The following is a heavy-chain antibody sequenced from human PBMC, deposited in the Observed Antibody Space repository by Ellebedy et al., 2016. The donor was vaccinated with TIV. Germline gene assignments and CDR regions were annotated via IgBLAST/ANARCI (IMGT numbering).Heavy chain of an antibody. D-gene: IGHD3-10*01. CDR1: GFTFSSYS. Sequence: GESLKISCAASGFTFSSYSMNWVRQAPGKGLEWVSYISSSSSTIYYADSVKGRFTISRDNAKNSLYLQMNSLRDEDTAVYYCARDQGVRGVNWYFDLWGRGTLVTVSS. V-gene: IGHV3-48*02. J-gene: IGHJ2*01. CDR2: ISSSSSTI. CDR3: ARDQGVRGVNWYFDL.